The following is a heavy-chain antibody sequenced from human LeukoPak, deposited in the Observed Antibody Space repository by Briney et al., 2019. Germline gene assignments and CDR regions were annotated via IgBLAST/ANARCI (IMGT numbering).Heavy chain of an antibody. V-gene: IGHV3-11*01. J-gene: IGHJ4*02. D-gene: IGHD1-14*01. CDR2: ISGGATDI. CDR3: VKAVREPPN. CDR1: GFTFTDYY. Sequence: GGSLRLSCAASGFTFTDYYMSWIRQAPGKGLEYISYISGGATDITYADSVRGRFTISRGNAKNSLYLQMNSLRVDDTAVYYCVKAVREPPNWGQGALVTVSS.